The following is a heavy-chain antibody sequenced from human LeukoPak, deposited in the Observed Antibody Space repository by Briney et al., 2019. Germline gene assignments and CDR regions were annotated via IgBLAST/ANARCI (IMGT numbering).Heavy chain of an antibody. V-gene: IGHV3-33*01. CDR3: ARNLPPYGMDV. Sequence: PGGTLCLSSAVSGLTSYGYGIDWVPQAPGKGLGWVAVKQYDGSNQNYADSVKGRFTITRDNSKNTLYLQMNSLRAEDTAVYYCARNLPPYGMDVWGQGTTVTVSS. CDR2: KQYDGSNQ. J-gene: IGHJ6*02. CDR1: GLTSYGYG.